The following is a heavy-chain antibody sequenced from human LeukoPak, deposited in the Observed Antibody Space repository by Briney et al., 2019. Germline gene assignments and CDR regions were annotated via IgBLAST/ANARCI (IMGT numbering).Heavy chain of an antibody. CDR2: ISYDGNRK. CDR1: GFTFNSYA. V-gene: IGHV3-30*04. D-gene: IGHD3-10*01. Sequence: GGSLRPSCAASGFTFNSYAMHWARQAPGKGLEWVSVISYDGNRKYYIDSVKGRFTISRNNAANTLDLQMRSLTTEDTAVYYCASSYGSGSYYLGYWGQGTLVTVSS. CDR3: ASSYGSGSYYLGY. J-gene: IGHJ4*02.